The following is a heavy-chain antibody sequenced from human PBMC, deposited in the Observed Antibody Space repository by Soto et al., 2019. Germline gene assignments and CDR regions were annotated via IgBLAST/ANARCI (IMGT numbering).Heavy chain of an antibody. CDR1: GGSFSGYY. J-gene: IGHJ4*02. CDR3: ARGRGYSYGELFDY. D-gene: IGHD5-18*01. Sequence: SETLSLTCAVYGGSFSGYYWSWIRQPPGKGLEWIGEINHSGSTNYNPSLKSRVTISVDTSKNQFSLKLSSVTAADTAVYYCARGRGYSYGELFDYWGQGTLVTVSS. V-gene: IGHV4-34*01. CDR2: INHSGST.